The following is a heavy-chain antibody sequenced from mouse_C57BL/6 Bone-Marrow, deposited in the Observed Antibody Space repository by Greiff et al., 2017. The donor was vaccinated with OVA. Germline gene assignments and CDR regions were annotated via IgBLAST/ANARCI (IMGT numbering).Heavy chain of an antibody. D-gene: IGHD3-1*01. Sequence: EVQVVESGGGLVQPKGSLKLSCAASGFSFNTYAMNWVRQAPGKGLEWVARIRSKSNNYATYYDDPVKDRFTISRDDSESMLYLQMNNMRTEDKAMDYCVRALGLAMDYWGQGTSVTVSS. CDR3: VRALGLAMDY. CDR2: IRSKSNNYAT. J-gene: IGHJ4*01. V-gene: IGHV10-1*01. CDR1: GFSFNTYA.